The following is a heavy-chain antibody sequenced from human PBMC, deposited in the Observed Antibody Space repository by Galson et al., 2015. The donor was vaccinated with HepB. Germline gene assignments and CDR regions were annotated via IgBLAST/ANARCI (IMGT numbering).Heavy chain of an antibody. J-gene: IGHJ3*02. CDR2: TYYRSKWYN. Sequence: CAISGDSVSSNSAAWNWIRQSPSRGLEWLGRTYYRSKWYNDYAVSVKSRITINPDTSKNQFSLQLNSVTPEDTAVYYCARDLMRDSSGYYYVTFAFDIWGQGTMVTVSS. D-gene: IGHD3-22*01. CDR1: GDSVSSNSAA. V-gene: IGHV6-1*01. CDR3: ARDLMRDSSGYYYVTFAFDI.